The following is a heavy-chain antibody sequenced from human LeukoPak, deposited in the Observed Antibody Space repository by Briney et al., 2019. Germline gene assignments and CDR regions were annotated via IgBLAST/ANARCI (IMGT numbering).Heavy chain of an antibody. V-gene: IGHV4-39*01. CDR3: ARLRPAPGGYSYQYYFDY. D-gene: IGHD5-18*01. CDR2: IYSSGST. Sequence: PSETLSLTCTVSGGXINSSISHWAWIRQPPGKGLEWIGTIYSSGSTYYNPSLKSRVTISVDTSKNQFSLKVTSVTAADTAVYYCARLRPAPGGYSYQYYFDYWAQGTLVTVSS. J-gene: IGHJ4*02. CDR1: GGXINSSISH.